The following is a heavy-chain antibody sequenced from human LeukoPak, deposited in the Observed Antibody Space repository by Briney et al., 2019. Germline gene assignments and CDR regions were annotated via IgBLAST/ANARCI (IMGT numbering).Heavy chain of an antibody. D-gene: IGHD2-2*01. Sequence: PGGSLRLSRAASGFTFSSYSMNWVRQAPGKGLEWVSYISSSSSTIYYADSVKGRFTISRDNAKNSLYLQMNSLRAEDTAVYYCARDSLCSSTSCYASWFDPWGQGTLVTVSS. J-gene: IGHJ5*02. CDR3: ARDSLCSSTSCYASWFDP. CDR2: ISSSSSTI. V-gene: IGHV3-48*04. CDR1: GFTFSSYS.